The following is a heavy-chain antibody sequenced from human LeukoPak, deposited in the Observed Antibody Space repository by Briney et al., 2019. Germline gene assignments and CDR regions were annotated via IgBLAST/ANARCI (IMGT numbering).Heavy chain of an antibody. CDR1: GGSISSYY. V-gene: IGHV4-59*01. CDR2: IYYSGST. Sequence: PSETLSLTCTVSGGSISSYYWSWIRQPPGKGLEWIGYIYYSGSTNYNPSLKSRVTISVDTSKNQFSLKLSSVTAADTAVYYCARVGLARAVAGIFVVFDCWGQGTLVTVSS. CDR3: ARVGLARAVAGIFVVFDC. J-gene: IGHJ4*02. D-gene: IGHD6-19*01.